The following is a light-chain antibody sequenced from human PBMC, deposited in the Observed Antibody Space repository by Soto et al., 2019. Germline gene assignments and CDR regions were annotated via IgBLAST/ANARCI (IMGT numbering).Light chain of an antibody. V-gene: IGLV2-8*01. CDR2: EVS. CDR3: SSYAGSNNSV. J-gene: IGLJ2*01. CDR1: SSDVGGYNY. Sequence: QSALTQPPSASGSPGQSVTISCTGTSSDVGGYNYVSWYQQHPGKAPKLMIYEVSKRPSGVPDRFSGSKSGTTASLTATGIKAEDEADYYGSSYAGSNNSVSGGGTKGTVL.